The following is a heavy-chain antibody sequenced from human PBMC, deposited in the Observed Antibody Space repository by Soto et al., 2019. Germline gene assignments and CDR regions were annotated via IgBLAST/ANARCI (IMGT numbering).Heavy chain of an antibody. CDR1: GFTFSDYY. Sequence: GGSLRLSCAASGFTFSDYYMSWIRQAPGKGLEWVSYISSSGSTIYYADSVKGRFTISRDNAKNSLYLQMNSLRAEDTAVYYCARDTVLLWFGELPGTGYMDVWGKGTKVTVYS. D-gene: IGHD3-10*01. V-gene: IGHV3-11*01. CDR2: ISSSGSTI. J-gene: IGHJ6*03. CDR3: ARDTVLLWFGELPGTGYMDV.